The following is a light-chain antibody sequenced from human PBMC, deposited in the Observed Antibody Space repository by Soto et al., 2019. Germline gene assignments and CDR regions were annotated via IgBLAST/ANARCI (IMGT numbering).Light chain of an antibody. J-gene: IGLJ1*01. V-gene: IGLV2-8*01. CDR3: SSYIGSNNVV. Sequence: QSVLTQPPSASGSPGQSVTISCTGTSGDVDYNYVSWYQQYPDKAPKLMIYKVSGRPSGVPDRFSGSKSGNTAFLTVSGLQPGDEADYYCSSYIGSNNVVFGTGTKVTVL. CDR1: SGDVDYNY. CDR2: KVS.